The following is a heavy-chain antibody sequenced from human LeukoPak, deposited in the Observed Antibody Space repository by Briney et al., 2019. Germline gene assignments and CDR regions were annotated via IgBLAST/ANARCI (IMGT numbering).Heavy chain of an antibody. D-gene: IGHD6-13*01. J-gene: IGHJ2*01. CDR1: GGSISSYY. V-gene: IGHV4-59*08. Sequence: PPETLSLTCTVSGGSISSYYWSWIRQPPGKGLEWIGYIYYSGSTNYNPSLKSRVTISVDTSKNQFSLKLSSVTAADTAVYYCARLYGAAGYWYFDLWGRGTLVTVSS. CDR3: ARLYGAAGYWYFDL. CDR2: IYYSGST.